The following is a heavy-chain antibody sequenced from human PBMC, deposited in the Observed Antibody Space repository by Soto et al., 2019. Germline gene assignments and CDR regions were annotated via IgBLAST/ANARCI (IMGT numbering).Heavy chain of an antibody. D-gene: IGHD1-1*01. CDR3: AKDRNPLEPGPYYYGMDV. J-gene: IGHJ6*02. Sequence: GSLRLSCAASGFTFSSYGMHWVRQAPGKGLEWVAVISYDGSNKYYADSVKGRFTISRDNSKNTLYLQMNSLRAEDTAVYYCAKDRNPLEPGPYYYGMDVWGQGTTVTVSS. V-gene: IGHV3-30*18. CDR2: ISYDGSNK. CDR1: GFTFSSYG.